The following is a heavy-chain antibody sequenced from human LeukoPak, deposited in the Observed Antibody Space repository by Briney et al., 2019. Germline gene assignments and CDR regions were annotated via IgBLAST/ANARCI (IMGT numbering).Heavy chain of an antibody. Sequence: ASETLSLTCTVSGYSISSGYYWGWIRQPPGKGLEWIGSIYHSGSTYYNPSLKSRVTISVDTSKSQFSLKLSSVTAADTAVYYCAREGGSSSGDYWGQGTLVTVSS. J-gene: IGHJ4*02. D-gene: IGHD6-6*01. V-gene: IGHV4-38-2*02. CDR1: GYSISSGYY. CDR3: AREGGSSSGDY. CDR2: IYHSGST.